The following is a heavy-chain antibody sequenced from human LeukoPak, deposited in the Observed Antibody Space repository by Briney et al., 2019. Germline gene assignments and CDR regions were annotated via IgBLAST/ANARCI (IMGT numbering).Heavy chain of an antibody. CDR3: ARGGLTYYYGMDV. V-gene: IGHV4-59*01. CDR1: GGSISSYY. D-gene: IGHD1-26*01. J-gene: IGHJ6*02. Sequence: PSETLSLTCTVSGGSISSYYWSWIRQPPGKGLEWIGYIYYSGGTNYNPSLKSRVTISVDTSKNQFSLKLSSVTAADTAVYYCARGGLTYYYGMDVWGQGTTVTVSS. CDR2: IYYSGGT.